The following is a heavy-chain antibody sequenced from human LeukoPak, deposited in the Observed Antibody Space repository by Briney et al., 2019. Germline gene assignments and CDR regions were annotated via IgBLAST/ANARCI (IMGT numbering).Heavy chain of an antibody. CDR2: ISGSGGST. V-gene: IGHV3-23*01. J-gene: IGHJ4*02. CDR1: GFTFTSYA. CDR3: ARAAYDNSGYLTL. Sequence: GGSLRLSCAASGFTFTSYAMSWVRQAPGEGLEWDSGISGSGGSTSYTDSVKGRFTISRDSSKNTLYLQMNSLRAEDTAVYYCARAAYDNSGYLTLWGQGTLVTVSS. D-gene: IGHD3-22*01.